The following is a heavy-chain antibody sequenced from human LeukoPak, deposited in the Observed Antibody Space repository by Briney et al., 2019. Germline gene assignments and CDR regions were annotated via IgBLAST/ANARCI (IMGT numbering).Heavy chain of an antibody. V-gene: IGHV1-18*01. CDR2: ISGYNGST. Sequence: GASVKVSCKASGYTFTSYGISWVRQAPGQGLEWLGWISGYNGSTNFAQKLQGRVTMTTDTSTSTAYMELRSLRSDDTAVYYCARDQGNDLPDYWGQGTLVTVSS. CDR1: GYTFTSYG. J-gene: IGHJ4*02. CDR3: ARDQGNDLPDY.